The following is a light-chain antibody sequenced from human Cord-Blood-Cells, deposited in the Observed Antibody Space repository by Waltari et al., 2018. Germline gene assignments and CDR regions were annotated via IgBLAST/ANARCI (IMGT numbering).Light chain of an antibody. CDR3: SSYTSSSTLYV. V-gene: IGLV2-14*01. J-gene: IGLJ1*01. CDR1: SSDVGGNKY. CDR2: DVS. Sequence: QSALTQPASVSGSPGESTTIPCTGTSSDVGGNKYASWYQQQPGKAPKLMIYDVSNRPSGVSNRFSGSKSGNTASLTISGLQAEDEADYYCSSYTSSSTLYVFGTGTKVTVL.